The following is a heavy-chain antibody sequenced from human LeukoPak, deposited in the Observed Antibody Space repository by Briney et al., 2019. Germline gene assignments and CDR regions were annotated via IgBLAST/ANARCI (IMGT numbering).Heavy chain of an antibody. Sequence: PSETLSLTCTVSGGSISSSACSWGWIPQPPGKGLEWIVSIYYSGSTYDNPSLKSRVTISVDTSKNQFSLKLSSVTAADTAVYYCARQAYNSLDYWGQGTLVTVSS. CDR1: GGSISSSACS. CDR3: ARQAYNSLDY. J-gene: IGHJ4*02. D-gene: IGHD1-14*01. V-gene: IGHV4-39*01. CDR2: IYYSGST.